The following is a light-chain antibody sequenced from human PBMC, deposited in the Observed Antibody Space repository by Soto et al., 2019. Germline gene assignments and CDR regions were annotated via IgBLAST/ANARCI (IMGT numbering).Light chain of an antibody. Sequence: DIQLTQSPSFLSASVGDRVTITCRASQGISSYLAWYQQKPGKAPKLLIYAASTLQIGFPSRFIGSGSGTEFTLTISSLQPEDFATYYCQQVNSYPLTFGGGTKVEIK. CDR1: QGISSY. J-gene: IGKJ4*01. CDR3: QQVNSYPLT. V-gene: IGKV1-9*01. CDR2: AAS.